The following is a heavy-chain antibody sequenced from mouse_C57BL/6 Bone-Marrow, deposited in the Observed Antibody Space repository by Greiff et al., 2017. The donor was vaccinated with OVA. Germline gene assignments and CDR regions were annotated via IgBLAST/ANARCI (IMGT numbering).Heavy chain of an antibody. CDR1: GYTFTSYD. J-gene: IGHJ4*01. Sequence: QVQLKESGPELVKPGASVKLSCKASGYTFTSYDINWVKQRPGQGLEWIGWIYPRDGSTKYNEKFKGKATLTVDTSSSTAYMELHSLTSEDSAVYFCARVRQLRLRRAMDYWGQGTSVTVSS. D-gene: IGHD3-2*02. CDR3: ARVRQLRLRRAMDY. CDR2: IYPRDGST. V-gene: IGHV1-85*01.